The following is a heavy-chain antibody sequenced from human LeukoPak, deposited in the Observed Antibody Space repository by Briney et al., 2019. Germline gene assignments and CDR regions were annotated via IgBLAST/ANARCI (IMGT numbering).Heavy chain of an antibody. CDR2: ISGSGSHT. Sequence: GGSLRLSCSASGFTFTTYAMTWVRQAPGKGLEWLSVISGSGSHTYYADSVGGRFTISRDNSKNTLYLQMNSLRAEDTAVYYCAREQWPRSGGYYYYGMDVWGQGTTVTVSS. CDR1: GFTFTTYA. V-gene: IGHV3-23*01. CDR3: AREQWPRSGGYYYYGMDV. D-gene: IGHD6-19*01. J-gene: IGHJ6*02.